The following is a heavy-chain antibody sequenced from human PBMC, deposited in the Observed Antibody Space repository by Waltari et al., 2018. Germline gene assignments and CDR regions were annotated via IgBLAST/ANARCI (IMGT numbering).Heavy chain of an antibody. D-gene: IGHD2-2*01. V-gene: IGHV4-34*01. J-gene: IGHJ5*02. CDR1: GVSFRGYY. CDR3: AGILGYCSSTSCYGDWFDP. Sequence: QVQLQQWGAGLLKPSEPLSLPCAAYGVSFRGYYWTWIRQPPGKGLEWIGEINHSGSTNYNPSLKSRVTISVDTSKNQFSLKLSSVTAADTAVYYCAGILGYCSSTSCYGDWFDPWGQGTLVTVSS. CDR2: INHSGST.